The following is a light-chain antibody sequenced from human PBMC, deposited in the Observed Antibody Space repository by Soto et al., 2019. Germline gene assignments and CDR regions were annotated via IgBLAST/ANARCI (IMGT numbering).Light chain of an antibody. CDR1: QSISSW. J-gene: IGKJ1*01. V-gene: IGKV1-5*01. CDR2: DAS. CDR3: QQYNSYAWT. Sequence: DIQMTQSPSTLSASVGDRVTITCRASQSISSWLAWYQQKPGKAPKLLIYDASSLESGVPSRSSGSGSGTEFTLTISRLQPDDFATYSCQQYNSYAWTFGKGTKVEIK.